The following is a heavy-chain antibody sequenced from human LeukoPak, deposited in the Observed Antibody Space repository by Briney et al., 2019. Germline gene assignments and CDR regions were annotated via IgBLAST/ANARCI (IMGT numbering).Heavy chain of an antibody. Sequence: GGSLRLSCAASGFTFSRYSMNWVRQAPGRGLEWLSYIRSSGTTTYYADSVKGRFTISRDNAKNLLFLQMNSLRAEDTAVYYCARGGGYAWDYWGQGTLVTVSS. CDR2: IRSSGTTT. V-gene: IGHV3-48*04. D-gene: IGHD5-12*01. J-gene: IGHJ4*02. CDR1: GFTFSRYS. CDR3: ARGGGYAWDY.